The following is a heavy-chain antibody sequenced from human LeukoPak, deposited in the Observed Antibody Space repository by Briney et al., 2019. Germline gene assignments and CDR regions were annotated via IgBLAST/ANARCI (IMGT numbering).Heavy chain of an antibody. Sequence: GGSLRLSCAASGFTFSSYSMNWVRQAPGKGLEWVSSISSNSSYIYYADSVKGRFTISRDNAKNSLYLQMNSLRAEDTAVYYCARDYSDYYGSGSYLFDPWGQETLVTVSS. J-gene: IGHJ5*02. CDR2: ISSNSSYI. D-gene: IGHD3-10*01. CDR1: GFTFSSYS. V-gene: IGHV3-21*01. CDR3: ARDYSDYYGSGSYLFDP.